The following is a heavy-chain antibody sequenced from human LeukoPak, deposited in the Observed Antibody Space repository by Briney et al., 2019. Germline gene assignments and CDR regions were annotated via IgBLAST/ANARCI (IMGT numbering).Heavy chain of an antibody. CDR2: IRYDGSNK. Sequence: PGGSLRLSCAASGFTFSSYGMHWVRQAPGKGLEWVAFIRYDGSNKYYADSVKGRFTISGDNSKDTLYLQMNSLRAEDTAVYYCATEEGYLTNSGNYKGVDYWGQGTLVTVSS. CDR3: ATEEGYLTNSGNYKGVDY. J-gene: IGHJ4*02. CDR1: GFTFSSYG. V-gene: IGHV3-30*02. D-gene: IGHD1-26*01.